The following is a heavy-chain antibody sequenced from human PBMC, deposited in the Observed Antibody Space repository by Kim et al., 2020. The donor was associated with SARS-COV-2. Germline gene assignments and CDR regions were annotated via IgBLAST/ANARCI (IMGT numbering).Heavy chain of an antibody. V-gene: IGHV4-39*01. J-gene: IGHJ3*02. D-gene: IGHD3-22*01. CDR1: GGSISSSSYY. CDR3: ARNYDRSFDVALDI. Sequence: SETLSLTCTVSGGSISSSSYYWGWIRQPPGKGLEWIGSIYYSGSTYYNPSLKSRVTISVDTSKNQFSLKLSSVTAADTAVYYCARNYDRSFDVALDIWGQETSDTVSS. CDR2: IYYSGST.